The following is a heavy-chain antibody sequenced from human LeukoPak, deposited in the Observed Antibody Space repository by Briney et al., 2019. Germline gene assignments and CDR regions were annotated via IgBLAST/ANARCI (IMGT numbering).Heavy chain of an antibody. V-gene: IGHV3-9*01. D-gene: IGHD4/OR15-4a*01. Sequence: GGSLRLSCAASGFTFDDYAMHWVRQAPGKGLEWVSGISWNSVAIGYTDSVKGRFTISRDNAKNSLDLQMNSLRAEDTALYYCAKGRTWHYFDDWGQGTLVTVSS. J-gene: IGHJ4*02. CDR2: ISWNSVAI. CDR3: AKGRTWHYFDD. CDR1: GFTFDDYA.